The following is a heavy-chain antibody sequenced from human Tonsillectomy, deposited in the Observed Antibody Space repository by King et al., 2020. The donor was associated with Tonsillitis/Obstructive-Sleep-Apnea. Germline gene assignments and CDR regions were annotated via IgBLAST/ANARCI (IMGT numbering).Heavy chain of an antibody. J-gene: IGHJ5*02. V-gene: IGHV3-74*01. Sequence: VQLVESGGGLVQPGGSLRLSCAASGFTFSSYWMHWVRHAPGKGLVWVSRVNSDGSSTSYADSVKGRFTISRDNAKNTLYLQMNSLRAEDTAVYYCARGAYGDYESWFDPWGQGTLVTVSS. D-gene: IGHD4-17*01. CDR3: ARGAYGDYESWFDP. CDR2: VNSDGSST. CDR1: GFTFSSYW.